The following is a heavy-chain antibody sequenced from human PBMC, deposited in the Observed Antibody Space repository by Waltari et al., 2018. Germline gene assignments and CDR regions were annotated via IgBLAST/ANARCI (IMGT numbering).Heavy chain of an antibody. CDR2: VYHNGNT. J-gene: IGHJ4*02. Sequence: QVQLQESGPGLLKPSETLSLTCNVSGYSISSGYYWGWSRQSPGKGLEWIGSVYHNGNTYYKPSLKGRVTISLDTSKNKFSLELSSVTAADTAVYYCARGALTLYYFDYWGQGTLVTVSS. CDR3: ARGALTLYYFDY. V-gene: IGHV4-38-2*02. CDR1: GYSISSGYY. D-gene: IGHD3-9*01.